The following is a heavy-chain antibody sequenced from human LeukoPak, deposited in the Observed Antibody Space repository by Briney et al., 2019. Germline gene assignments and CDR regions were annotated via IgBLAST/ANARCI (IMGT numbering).Heavy chain of an antibody. V-gene: IGHV3-23*01. D-gene: IGHD3-10*01. CDR3: ASFCYGSGSYYNLVRDY. Sequence: GGSLRLSCAASGFTFDNYAMGWVRQAPGKGLECVSVISDSGGGTYYADSVKGRFTISRDNAKNSLYLQMNSLRAEDTAVYYCASFCYGSGSYYNLVRDYWGQGTLVTVSS. J-gene: IGHJ4*02. CDR2: ISDSGGGT. CDR1: GFTFDNYA.